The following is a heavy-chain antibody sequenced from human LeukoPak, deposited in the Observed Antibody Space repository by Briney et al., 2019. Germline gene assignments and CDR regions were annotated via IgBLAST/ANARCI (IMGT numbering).Heavy chain of an antibody. CDR2: ISAYNGNT. Sequence: ASVKVSCKASGYTFTSYGISWVRQAPGQGLEWMGWISAYNGNTNYAQKFQGRVTITADESTSTAYMELSSLRSEDTAVYYCTRSSVHYDSSGYYYDYWGQGTLVTVSS. CDR1: GYTFTSYG. J-gene: IGHJ4*02. V-gene: IGHV1-18*01. CDR3: TRSSVHYDSSGYYYDY. D-gene: IGHD3-22*01.